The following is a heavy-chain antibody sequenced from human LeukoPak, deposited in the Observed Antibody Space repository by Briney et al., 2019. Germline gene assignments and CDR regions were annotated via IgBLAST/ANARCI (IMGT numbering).Heavy chain of an antibody. CDR1: RFSIGDYV. CDR2: ITWNGGST. J-gene: IGHJ6*03. CDR3: AMKFSGDYYYMDV. D-gene: IGHD3-10*01. V-gene: IGHV3-20*04. Sequence: GGSLRLSCAASRFSIGDYVMSWVRQTPEKGLEWVSGITWNGGSTGYADSLKGRFTISRDNAMNSLYLQMNSLRAEATALYYCAMKFSGDYYYMDVWGKGTTVTVSS.